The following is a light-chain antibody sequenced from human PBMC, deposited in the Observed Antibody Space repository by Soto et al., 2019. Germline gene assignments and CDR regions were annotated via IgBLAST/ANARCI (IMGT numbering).Light chain of an antibody. Sequence: DVVMTQSPLSLPVTLGQPASISCRSSQSLVYSDGNTYLNWFQQRPGQSPRRLIYKVSNRDSGVPDRFSGSGSGTDFTLQISRVEAEDVGVYYCMQGTHPYTFGQGTKLEIK. CDR2: KVS. CDR1: QSLVYSDGNTY. V-gene: IGKV2-30*01. J-gene: IGKJ2*01. CDR3: MQGTHPYT.